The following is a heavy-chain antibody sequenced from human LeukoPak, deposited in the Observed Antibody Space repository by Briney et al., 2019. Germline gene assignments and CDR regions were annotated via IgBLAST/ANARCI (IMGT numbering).Heavy chain of an antibody. CDR3: ARVRGYYYDSSGYNAFDI. V-gene: IGHV4-59*01. J-gene: IGHJ3*02. CDR2: IYYSGST. Sequence: SETLSLTXTVSGGSISSYYWSWIRQPPGKGLEWIRYIYYSGSTNYNPSLKSRVTISVDTSKNQFSLKLSSVTAADTAVYYCARVRGYYYDSSGYNAFDIWGQGTMVTVSS. D-gene: IGHD3-22*01. CDR1: GGSISSYY.